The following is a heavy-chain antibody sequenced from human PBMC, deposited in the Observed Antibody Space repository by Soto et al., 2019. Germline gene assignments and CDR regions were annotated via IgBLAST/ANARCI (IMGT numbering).Heavy chain of an antibody. CDR1: GFTFSSYS. V-gene: IGHV3-48*02. CDR3: ARDDLWFGVGRGMDV. CDR2: ISSSSSTI. Sequence: EVQLVESGGGLVQPGGSLRLSCAASGFTFSSYSMNWVRQAPGKGLEWVSYISSSSSTIYYADSVKGRFTISRDNAKNSLYLQMNSLRDEDTAVYYCARDDLWFGVGRGMDVWGQGTTVTVSS. D-gene: IGHD3-10*01. J-gene: IGHJ6*02.